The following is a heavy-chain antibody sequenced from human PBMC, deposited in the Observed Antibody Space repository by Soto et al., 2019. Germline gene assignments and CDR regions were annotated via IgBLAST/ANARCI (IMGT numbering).Heavy chain of an antibody. CDR1: GFTFSSYS. CDR2: ISSSSSTI. CDR3: AREIVVVVAAISPYFDY. D-gene: IGHD2-15*01. J-gene: IGHJ4*02. V-gene: IGHV3-48*01. Sequence: PGGSLRLSCAASGFTFSSYSMNWVRQAPGKGLEWVSYISSSSSTIYYADSVKGRFTISRDNAKNSLYLQMNSLRAEDTAVYYCAREIVVVVAAISPYFDYWGQGTLVTVSS.